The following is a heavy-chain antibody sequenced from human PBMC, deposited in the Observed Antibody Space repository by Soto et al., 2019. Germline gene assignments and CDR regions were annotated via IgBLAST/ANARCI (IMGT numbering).Heavy chain of an antibody. CDR2: IDWADGR. D-gene: IGHD3-10*01. CDR3: AHKALALAHYYIDY. V-gene: IGHV2-5*02. J-gene: IGHJ4*02. Sequence: SGPTLVNPTQTLTLTCTLSGFSLTTNGGGVGWIRQTPGKALEWLAVIDWADGRRYSPSLKNRLTITMDTSKNQVVLTMTDMDPVDTGTYYCAHKALALAHYYIDYWGQGALVTVSS. CDR1: GFSLTTNGGG.